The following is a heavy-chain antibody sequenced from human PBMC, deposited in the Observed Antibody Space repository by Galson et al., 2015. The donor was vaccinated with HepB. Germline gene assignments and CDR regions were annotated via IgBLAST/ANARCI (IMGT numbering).Heavy chain of an antibody. Sequence: SVKVSCKASGGTFSSYAISWVRQAPGQGLEWMGGIIPIFGTANYAQKFQGRVTITADKSTSTAYMELSSLRSEDTAVYYCARDPHYYDSSGRRAGFDYWGQGTLVTVSS. V-gene: IGHV1-69*06. D-gene: IGHD3-22*01. CDR2: IIPIFGTA. J-gene: IGHJ4*02. CDR1: GGTFSSYA. CDR3: ARDPHYYDSSGRRAGFDY.